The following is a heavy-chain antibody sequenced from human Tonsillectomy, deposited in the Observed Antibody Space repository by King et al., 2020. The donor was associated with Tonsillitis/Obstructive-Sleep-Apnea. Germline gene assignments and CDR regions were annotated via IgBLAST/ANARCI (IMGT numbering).Heavy chain of an antibody. Sequence: DVQLVESGGGVVQPGGSLRLSCAASGFTFDDYAMHWVRQAPGKGLEWVSLISGDGGSTHYADSVKGRFTISRDNSKNSLYLQMNSLTTEDTALYYCVKDISGSYFTADYYFDYWGQGTLVTVSS. CDR3: VKDISGSYFTADYYFDY. CDR2: ISGDGGST. J-gene: IGHJ4*02. CDR1: GFTFDDYA. D-gene: IGHD1-26*01. V-gene: IGHV3-43*02.